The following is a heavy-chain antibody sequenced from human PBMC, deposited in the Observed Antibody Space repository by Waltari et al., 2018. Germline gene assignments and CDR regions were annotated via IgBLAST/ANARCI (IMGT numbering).Heavy chain of an antibody. Sequence: QMVESGGGLVKPGGSVGLSGYAYGLRFSQSSMQWVRQAAGKGLEYVSTIGTNGATKHYAASVKGRFTISRDNANNSVYLQMNDLRPEDTAHYYCVKGKEVAGNDSWGQGVPVTVSS. CDR1: GLRFSQSS. V-gene: IGHV3-64D*08. CDR2: IGTNGATK. J-gene: IGHJ4*02. D-gene: IGHD6-19*01. CDR3: VKGKEVAGNDS.